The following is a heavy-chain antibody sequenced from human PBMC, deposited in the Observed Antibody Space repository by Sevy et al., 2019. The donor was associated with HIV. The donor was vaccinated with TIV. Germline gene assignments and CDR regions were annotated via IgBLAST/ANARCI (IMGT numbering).Heavy chain of an antibody. D-gene: IGHD3-22*01. V-gene: IGHV3-11*01. J-gene: IGHJ4*02. Sequence: GGSLRLSCAASGFTFSDYYMSWIRQAPGKGLEWVSYISSSGSTIYYSDSVKGRFTISRDNAKNSLYLQMNSLRAEDTSVYYCARGTPMIVVVAHLDYWGQGTLVTVSS. CDR2: ISSSGSTI. CDR3: ARGTPMIVVVAHLDY. CDR1: GFTFSDYY.